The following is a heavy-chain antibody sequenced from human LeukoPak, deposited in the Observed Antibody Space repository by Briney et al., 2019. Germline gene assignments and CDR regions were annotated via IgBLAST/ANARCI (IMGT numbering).Heavy chain of an antibody. J-gene: IGHJ3*02. Sequence: ASVKVSCKASGYTFTSYGISWVRQAPGQGLEWMGWINPNSGGTNYARKFQGRVTMTRDTSISTAYMELSRLRSDDTAVYYCARVGRYCSSTSCYQAPAFDIWGQGTMVTVSS. CDR3: ARVGRYCSSTSCYQAPAFDI. CDR1: GYTFTSYG. D-gene: IGHD2-2*01. V-gene: IGHV1-2*02. CDR2: INPNSGGT.